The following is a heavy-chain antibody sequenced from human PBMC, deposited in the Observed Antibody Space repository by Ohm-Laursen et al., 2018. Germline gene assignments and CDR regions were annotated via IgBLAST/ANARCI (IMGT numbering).Heavy chain of an antibody. CDR3: VGQIVVVITIHAFDI. Sequence: SETLSLTCTVSGGSISSYYWSWIRQPPGKGLEWIGYIYYSGSTNYNPSLKSRVTISVDTSKNQFSLKLSSVTAADTAVYYCVGQIVVVITIHAFDIWGQGTMVTVSS. D-gene: IGHD3-22*01. J-gene: IGHJ3*02. CDR2: IYYSGST. CDR1: GGSISSYY. V-gene: IGHV4-59*12.